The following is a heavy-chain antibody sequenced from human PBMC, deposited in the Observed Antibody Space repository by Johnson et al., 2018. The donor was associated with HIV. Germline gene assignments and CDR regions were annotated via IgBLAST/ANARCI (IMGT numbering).Heavy chain of an antibody. CDR1: GFTFSSYA. D-gene: IGHD2-2*01. Sequence: QVQLVESGGGVVQPGRSLRLSCAASGFTFSSYAVHWVRQAPGKGLEWVAVISYDGSNKYYADSVKGRFTISRDNSKNSLYLQMNSLRAEDTALYYCARVGEYCSSTSCSGAFDIWGQGTMVTVSS. CDR2: ISYDGSNK. CDR3: ARVGEYCSSTSCSGAFDI. V-gene: IGHV3-30-3*01. J-gene: IGHJ3*02.